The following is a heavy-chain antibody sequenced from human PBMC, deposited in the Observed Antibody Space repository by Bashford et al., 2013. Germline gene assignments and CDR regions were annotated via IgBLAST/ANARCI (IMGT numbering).Heavy chain of an antibody. CDR2: INPNSGGT. Sequence: ASVKVSCKASGYTFTGYYMHWVRQAPGQGLEWMGWINPNSGGTNYAQKFQGWVTMTRDTSISTAYMELSRLRSDDTAVYYCARINDHDSSGYFDNDYWAREPWSPSPQ. D-gene: IGHD3-22*01. CDR3: ARINDHDSSGYFDNDY. CDR1: GYTFTGYY. V-gene: IGHV1-2*04. J-gene: IGHJ4*02.